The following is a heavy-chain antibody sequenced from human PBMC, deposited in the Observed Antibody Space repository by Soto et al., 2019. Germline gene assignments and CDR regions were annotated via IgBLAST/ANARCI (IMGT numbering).Heavy chain of an antibody. V-gene: IGHV4-34*01. D-gene: IGHD3-10*01. CDR2: IHHGGST. Sequence: QVQLQQWGAGLLKPSETLSLTCAVNGGPFGGFYWTWIRQSPGKGLEWSGEIHHGGSTNYNPSLKSRVTMSLDTSKNQFSLKLTPVTAADTAVYYCARGYRISMVILTTNYFDSWGQGTPVTVSS. CDR3: ARGYRISMVILTTNYFDS. CDR1: GGPFGGFY. J-gene: IGHJ4*02.